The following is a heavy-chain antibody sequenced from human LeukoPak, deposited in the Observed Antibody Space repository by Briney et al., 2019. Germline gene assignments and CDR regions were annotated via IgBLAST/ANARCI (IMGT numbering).Heavy chain of an antibody. V-gene: IGHV3-30*19. CDR1: GFTFSSYG. Sequence: GGSLRLSCAASGFTFSSYGVHWVRQAPGKGLEWVAVIWYDGSNKYYADSVKGRFTISRDNSKNTLYLQMNSLRAEDTAVYYCARDKYSSSWTGDYWGQGTLVTVSS. J-gene: IGHJ4*02. CDR3: ARDKYSSSWTGDY. D-gene: IGHD6-13*01. CDR2: IWYDGSNK.